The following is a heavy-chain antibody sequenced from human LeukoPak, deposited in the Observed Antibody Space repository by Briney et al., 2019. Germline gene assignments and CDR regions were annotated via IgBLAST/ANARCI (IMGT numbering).Heavy chain of an antibody. CDR3: GRHVASYDFDF. J-gene: IGHJ4*02. CDR2: IYNSGST. V-gene: IGHV4-39*01. CDR1: GGSISSNGYY. D-gene: IGHD2-21*01. Sequence: PSETLSLTCSVSGGSISSNGYYWGWIRQPPGKGLEWIGSIYNSGSTYYNPSLESRVTVTVDRTKNQFSLKLTSVTASDTAVYYCGRHVASYDFDFWGQGTLVTVSS.